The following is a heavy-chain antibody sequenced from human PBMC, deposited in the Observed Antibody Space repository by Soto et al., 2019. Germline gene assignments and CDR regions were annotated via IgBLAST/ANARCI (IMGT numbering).Heavy chain of an antibody. Sequence: GSVEGSFKASWLPFTSYWIKWGRQAPGQGLEWMGWISAYNGNTNYAQKLQGRVTMTTDTSTSTAYMELRSLRSDDTAVYYCARDHTFGGRNWFDPWGQGTLVTVSS. CDR3: ARDHTFGGRNWFDP. D-gene: IGHD2-15*01. V-gene: IGHV1-18*01. CDR2: ISAYNGNT. CDR1: WLPFTSYW. J-gene: IGHJ5*02.